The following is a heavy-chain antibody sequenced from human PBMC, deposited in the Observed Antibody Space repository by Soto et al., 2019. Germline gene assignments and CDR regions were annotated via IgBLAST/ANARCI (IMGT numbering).Heavy chain of an antibody. J-gene: IGHJ4*02. Sequence: QVQLVESGGGVVQPGRSLRLSCAASGFTFSSYAMHWVRQAPGKGLEWVAVISYDGSNKYYADSVKGRFTISRDNSKKTLYLQMNSLRAEDTAVYYCASENMITFGGVIVDQGYYFDYWGQGTLVTVSS. CDR1: GFTFSSYA. V-gene: IGHV3-30-3*01. D-gene: IGHD3-16*02. CDR3: ASENMITFGGVIVDQGYYFDY. CDR2: ISYDGSNK.